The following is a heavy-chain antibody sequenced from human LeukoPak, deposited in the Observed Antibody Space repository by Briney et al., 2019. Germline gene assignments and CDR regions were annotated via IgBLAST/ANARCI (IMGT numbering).Heavy chain of an antibody. CDR1: GFTFSNYV. Sequence: GRSLRLSCAASGFTFSNYVMHWVRQAPGKGLEWVAVIWYDGSNKYYADSVKGRFTISRDNSNNTLYLQMNSLRVEDTAVYYCARGGPEWPLDYWGQGTLVTVSS. D-gene: IGHD3-16*01. CDR2: IWYDGSNK. J-gene: IGHJ4*02. V-gene: IGHV3-33*08. CDR3: ARGGPEWPLDY.